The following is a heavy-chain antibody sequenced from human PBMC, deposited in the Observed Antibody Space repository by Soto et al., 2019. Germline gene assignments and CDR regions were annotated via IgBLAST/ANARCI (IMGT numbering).Heavy chain of an antibody. Sequence: GGSLRLSCAVSGFSFGSYWMSWVRQAPGKGLEWLASIKDDGSERYYLDSVKGRFTIPRDNAKDSLSLQMNSLRGEDTAFYYCARDVGPVTIFGEALSGYFDFWGQGTLVTVSS. CDR2: IKDDGSER. V-gene: IGHV3-7*03. D-gene: IGHD3-3*01. J-gene: IGHJ4*02. CDR3: ARDVGPVTIFGEALSGYFDF. CDR1: GFSFGSYW.